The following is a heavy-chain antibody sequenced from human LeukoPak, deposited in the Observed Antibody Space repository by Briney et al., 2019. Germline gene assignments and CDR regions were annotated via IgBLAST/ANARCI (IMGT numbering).Heavy chain of an antibody. Sequence: SETLSLTCTVSGGSISSSSYYWGWIRQPPGKGLEWIGSIYYSGSTYYNPSLKSRVTISVDTSKNQFSLKLSSVTAADTAVYYCARLGIYSGSYWVDHWGQGTLVTVSS. J-gene: IGHJ5*02. V-gene: IGHV4-39*07. CDR3: ARLGIYSGSYWVDH. CDR1: GGSISSSSYY. CDR2: IYYSGST. D-gene: IGHD1-26*01.